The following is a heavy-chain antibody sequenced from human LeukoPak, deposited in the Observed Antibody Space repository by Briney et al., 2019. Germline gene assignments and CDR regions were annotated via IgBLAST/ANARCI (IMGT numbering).Heavy chain of an antibody. CDR2: INHSGST. D-gene: IGHD5-12*01. J-gene: IGHJ4*02. CDR3: ARGGKWLRPQWGYFDY. V-gene: IGHV4-34*01. Sequence: PSETLSLTCAVYGGSFSGYYRSWIRQPPGKGLEWIGEINHSGSTNYNPSLKSRVTISVDTSKNQFSLKLSSVTAADTAVYYCARGGKWLRPQWGYFDYWGQGTLVTVSS. CDR1: GGSFSGYY.